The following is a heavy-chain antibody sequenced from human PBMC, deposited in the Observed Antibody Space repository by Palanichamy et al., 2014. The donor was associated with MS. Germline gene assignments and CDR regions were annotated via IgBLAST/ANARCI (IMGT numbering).Heavy chain of an antibody. V-gene: IGHV4-31*03. D-gene: IGHD5-18*01. CDR2: IYFSGST. CDR1: GGSISSGGYY. Sequence: QVQLQESGPGLVKPSQTLSLTCTVSGGSISSGGYYWSWIRQHPGKGLEWIGYIYFSGSTYCNPSLESRVTISVDTSKNQFSLKLSSVTAADRAVYYCARDTGYSYGYQYYAFDIWGQGTMVTVSS. CDR3: ARDTGYSYGYQYYAFDI. J-gene: IGHJ3*02.